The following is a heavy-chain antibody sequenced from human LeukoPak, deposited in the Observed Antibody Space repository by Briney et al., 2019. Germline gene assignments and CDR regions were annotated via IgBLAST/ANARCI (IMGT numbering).Heavy chain of an antibody. CDR1: GGTFSSYA. V-gene: IGHV1-69*05. CDR3: AREGDRLNWFDP. D-gene: IGHD2-15*01. Sequence: SVKLSCKASGGTFSSYAISWVRQAPGQGLEWMGEIIPIFGTANYAQKFQGRVTITTDESTSTAYMELSSLRSEDTAVYYCAREGDRLNWFDPWGQGTLVTVSS. J-gene: IGHJ5*02. CDR2: IIPIFGTA.